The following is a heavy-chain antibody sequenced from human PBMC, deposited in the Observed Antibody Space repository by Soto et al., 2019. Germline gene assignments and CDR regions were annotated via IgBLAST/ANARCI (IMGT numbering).Heavy chain of an antibody. D-gene: IGHD2-8*01. J-gene: IGHJ4*02. Sequence: GGSLRLSCAASGFTFSSYAMSWVRQAPGKGLEWVSAISGSGGSTYYADSVKGRFTISRDNSKNTLYLQMNSLRAEDTAVYYCAKGKDIVLMAYAPVDYWGQGTLVTVSS. CDR3: AKGKDIVLMAYAPVDY. CDR2: ISGSGGST. CDR1: GFTFSSYA. V-gene: IGHV3-23*01.